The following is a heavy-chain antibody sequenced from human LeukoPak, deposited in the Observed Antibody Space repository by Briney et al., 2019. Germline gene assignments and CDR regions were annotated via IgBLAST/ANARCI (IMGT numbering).Heavy chain of an antibody. CDR3: ARDKYYYYYDSSGYYLGY. D-gene: IGHD3-22*01. V-gene: IGHV4-4*07. CDR1: GGSISSYY. CDR2: IYSSGST. Sequence: KASETLFLTCTVSGGSISSYYWSWIRQPAGKGLEWIGRIYSSGSTNYNPSLKSRVTMSVDTSKNQFSLKLSSVTAADTAVYYCARDKYYYYYDSSGYYLGYWGQGTLVTVSS. J-gene: IGHJ4*02.